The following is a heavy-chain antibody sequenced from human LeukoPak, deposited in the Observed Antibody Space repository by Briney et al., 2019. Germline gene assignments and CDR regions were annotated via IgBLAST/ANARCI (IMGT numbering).Heavy chain of an antibody. V-gene: IGHV1-46*01. CDR2: INPSGGST. D-gene: IGHD3-3*01. Sequence: AASVKVSCKASGYTFTSYYMHWVRQAPGQGLEWMGIINPSGGSTSYAQKFQGRVTMTRDTSTSTVYMELSSLRSEDTAVYYCARERVAHGKDYYYYMDVWGKGTTVTVSS. J-gene: IGHJ6*03. CDR1: GYTFTSYY. CDR3: ARERVAHGKDYYYYMDV.